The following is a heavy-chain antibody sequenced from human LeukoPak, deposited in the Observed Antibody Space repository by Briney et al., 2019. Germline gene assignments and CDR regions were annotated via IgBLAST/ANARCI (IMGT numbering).Heavy chain of an antibody. D-gene: IGHD3-16*02. V-gene: IGHV1-2*02. CDR3: ARDDYDYVWGSYRPFDY. CDR1: GYTFTGYY. CDR2: INPNSGGT. Sequence: ASVKVSCKASGYTFTGYYMHWVRQAPGQGLEWMGWINPNSGGTNYAQKLQGRVTMTTDTSTSTAYMELRSLRSDDTAVYYCARDDYDYVWGSYRPFDYWGQGTLVTVSS. J-gene: IGHJ4*02.